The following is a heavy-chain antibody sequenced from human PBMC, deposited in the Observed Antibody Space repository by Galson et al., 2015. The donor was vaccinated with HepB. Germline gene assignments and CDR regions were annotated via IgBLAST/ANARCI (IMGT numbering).Heavy chain of an antibody. D-gene: IGHD3-16*01. J-gene: IGHJ6*03. CDR3: ALQPYDYIWGNYYYYMDV. CDR2: IYPGDSDT. CDR1: GYSFTSYW. V-gene: IGHV5-51*03. Sequence: QSGAEVKKPGESLKISCKGSGYSFTSYWIGWVRQMPGKGLEWMGIIYPGDSDTRYSPSFQGQVTISADKSISTAYLQWSSLKASDTAMYYCALQPYDYIWGNYYYYMDVWGKGTTVTVSS.